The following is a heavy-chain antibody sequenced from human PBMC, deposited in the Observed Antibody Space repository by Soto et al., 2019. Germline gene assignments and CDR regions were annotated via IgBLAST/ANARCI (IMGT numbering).Heavy chain of an antibody. V-gene: IGHV1-69*06. D-gene: IGHD6-6*01. CDR3: ARGRGFYSSSDEFYFYSMDV. CDR1: GGTFSNYA. CDR2: IIPIFGAA. J-gene: IGHJ6*02. Sequence: QEQLVQSGAEVKIPGSSVTVSCKASGGTFSNYAVSWVRQAPGQGLEWMGGIIPIFGAATYAQKFQGGVRVTADKCRGIAYMEVSSLRSEDTAVYYCARGRGFYSSSDEFYFYSMDVWGQGTTVTVSS.